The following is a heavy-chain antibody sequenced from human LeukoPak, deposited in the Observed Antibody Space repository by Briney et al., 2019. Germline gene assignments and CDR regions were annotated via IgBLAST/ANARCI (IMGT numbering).Heavy chain of an antibody. CDR3: AKYHIAAAGTSGPDY. D-gene: IGHD6-13*01. J-gene: IGHJ4*02. CDR2: ISGSGGST. V-gene: IGHV3-23*01. CDR1: GGSISSSSYY. Sequence: PSETLSLTCTVSGGSISSSSYYWGWIRQAPGKGLEWVSAISGSGGSTYYADSVKGRFTISRDNSKSTLYLQMNSLRAEDTAVYYCAKYHIAAAGTSGPDYWGQGALVTVSS.